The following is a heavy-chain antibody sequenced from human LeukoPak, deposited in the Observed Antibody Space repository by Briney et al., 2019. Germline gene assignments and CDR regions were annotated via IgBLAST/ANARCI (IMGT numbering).Heavy chain of an antibody. CDR2: ISATSSYI. J-gene: IGHJ3*02. Sequence: GGSLRLSCAASGFTFSDYYMSWIRQAPGKGLEWVSSISATSSYIYYADSVKGRFTISRDNAKNSLYLQMNSLRAEDTAVYYCARGHHFLDAFDIWGQGTMVTISS. CDR3: ARGHHFLDAFDI. V-gene: IGHV3-11*06. CDR1: GFTFSDYY.